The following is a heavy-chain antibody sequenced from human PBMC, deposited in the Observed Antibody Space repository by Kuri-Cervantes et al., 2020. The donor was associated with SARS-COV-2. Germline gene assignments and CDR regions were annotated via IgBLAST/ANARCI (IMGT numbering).Heavy chain of an antibody. D-gene: IGHD4-11*01. CDR2: ISSSSCYI. V-gene: IGHV3-21*01. J-gene: IGHJ6*03. Sequence: GESLKISCAGSGFTFSSYSMNWVRQAPGKGLEWVSSISSSSCYIYYADSVKGRFTISRDNAKNSLYLQMNSLRAEDTAVYYCARGGDSNLFYYYYYMDVWGKGTRSPSP. CDR3: ARGGDSNLFYYYYYMDV. CDR1: GFTFSSYS.